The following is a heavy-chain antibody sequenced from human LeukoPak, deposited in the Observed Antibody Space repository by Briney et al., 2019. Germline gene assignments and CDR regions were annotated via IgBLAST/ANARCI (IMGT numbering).Heavy chain of an antibody. CDR3: ATDLGSSRPNF. D-gene: IGHD6-13*01. CDR1: GFTFSSYN. J-gene: IGHJ4*02. CDR2: IKQDGSEK. V-gene: IGHV3-7*01. Sequence: GGSLRLSCAASGFTFSSYNMSWVRQAPGKGLEWVANIKQDGSEKYYVDSAKGRFTISRDNAKNSLYLQMNSLRAEDTAVYYCATDLGSSRPNFWGQGILVTVSS.